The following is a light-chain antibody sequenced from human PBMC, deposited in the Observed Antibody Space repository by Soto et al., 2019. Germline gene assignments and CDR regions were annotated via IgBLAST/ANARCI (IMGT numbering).Light chain of an antibody. Sequence: QSVLTQPPSVSGAPGQRVTISCTGSSSNIGAGYDVHWYQQLPGTAPKLLMYGNSNRPSGVPDRFSGSKSGTSASLAITGLQAEDEADYYCQSYDISLNGWVFGGGTKVTVL. CDR3: QSYDISLNGWV. CDR1: SSNIGAGYD. CDR2: GNS. V-gene: IGLV1-40*01. J-gene: IGLJ3*02.